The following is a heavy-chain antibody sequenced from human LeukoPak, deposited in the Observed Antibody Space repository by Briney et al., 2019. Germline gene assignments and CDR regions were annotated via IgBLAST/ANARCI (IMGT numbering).Heavy chain of an antibody. V-gene: IGHV1-2*02. CDR3: ASSPSYYYDSSGYLQH. CDR1: GYTFTGYY. J-gene: IGHJ1*01. CDR2: INPNSGGT. Sequence: ASVKVSCKASGYTFTGYYMHWVRQAPGQGLEWMGWINPNSGGTNYAQKFQGRVTMTRDTSISTAYMELSRLRSDDTAVYYSASSPSYYYDSSGYLQHWGQGTLVTVSS. D-gene: IGHD3-22*01.